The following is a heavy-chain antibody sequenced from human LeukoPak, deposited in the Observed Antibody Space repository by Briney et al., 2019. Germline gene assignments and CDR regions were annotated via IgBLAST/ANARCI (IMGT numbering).Heavy chain of an antibody. CDR2: FDPEDGET. V-gene: IGHV1-24*01. CDR3: ASFGAGYGSGSYYYYGMDV. CDR1: GYTLTELS. D-gene: IGHD3-10*01. Sequence: GASVKVSCKVSGYTLTELSMHWVRQAPGKGLEWMGGFDPEDGETIYAQKFQGRVTMTEDTSTDTAYMELSSLRSDDTAVYYCASFGAGYGSGSYYYYGMDVWGQGTTVTVSS. J-gene: IGHJ6*02.